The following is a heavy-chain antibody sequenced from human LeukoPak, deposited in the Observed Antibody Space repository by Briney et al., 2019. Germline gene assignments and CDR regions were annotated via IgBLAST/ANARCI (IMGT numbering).Heavy chain of an antibody. D-gene: IGHD4-11*01. J-gene: IGHJ3*02. CDR3: ARDYIAILGRNAFDI. Sequence: GGSLRLSCAASGFTFSDYALNWVRQASGKGLEWVSYISADSSGIYYADSVKGRFTISRDNAKNSLHLQMNNLRAEDTAVYYCARDYIAILGRNAFDIWGQGTMVTVSS. CDR2: ISADSSGI. V-gene: IGHV3-48*01. CDR1: GFTFSDYA.